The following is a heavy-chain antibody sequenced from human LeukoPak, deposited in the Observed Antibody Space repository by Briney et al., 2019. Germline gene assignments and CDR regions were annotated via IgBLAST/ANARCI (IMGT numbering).Heavy chain of an antibody. Sequence: ASVKVSCKASGYIFTSYDINWVRQATGQGLEWMGWMNPNSANTGYAQKFQGRVTITRDTSASTAYMELSSLRSEDMAVYYCARGAARGGAFDIWGQGTMVTVSS. CDR3: ARGAARGGAFDI. D-gene: IGHD4-23*01. J-gene: IGHJ3*02. V-gene: IGHV1-8*03. CDR1: GYIFTSYD. CDR2: MNPNSANT.